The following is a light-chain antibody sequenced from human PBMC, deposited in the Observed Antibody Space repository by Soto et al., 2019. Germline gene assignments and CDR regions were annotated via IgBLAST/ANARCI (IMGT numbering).Light chain of an antibody. Sequence: EIVLTQSPGTLSLSPGESATLSCRASQSVSAGYFAWYQQKPGQAPRLIIYETSSKMTGIPDRFSGSGSGTEFTLTIGRLEPEDFAVYYCQQYGSSPPTFGQGTKVDIK. CDR3: QQYGSSPPT. V-gene: IGKV3-20*01. J-gene: IGKJ1*01. CDR1: QSVSAGY. CDR2: ETS.